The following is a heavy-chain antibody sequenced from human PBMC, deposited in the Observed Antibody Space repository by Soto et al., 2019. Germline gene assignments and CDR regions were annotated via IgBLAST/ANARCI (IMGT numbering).Heavy chain of an antibody. CDR1: GFTFSAYS. V-gene: IGHV3-21*02. CDR2: ITSRSDYI. J-gene: IGHJ4*02. D-gene: IGHD5-12*01. Sequence: EVQLVESGGGLVKPGGSLRLSCAASGFTFSAYSMSWVRQSPGKWLEWVSSITSRSDYIYYADSLKGRFTISRDNAKNSLYLQMHSLRAEDTAFYYCARVDGYTYPNDYWGQGTLVTVSS. CDR3: ARVDGYTYPNDY.